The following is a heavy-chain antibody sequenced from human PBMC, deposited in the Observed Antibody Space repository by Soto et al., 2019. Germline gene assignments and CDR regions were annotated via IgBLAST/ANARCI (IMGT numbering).Heavy chain of an antibody. CDR3: ARANSYYYYMDV. V-gene: IGHV4-4*02. D-gene: IGHD4-4*01. CDR1: SGSISSSNW. Sequence: SETLSLTCAVSSGSISSSNWWSWVRQPPGKRLEWIGEIYHSGSTNYNPSLKSRVTISVDKSKNQLSLKLTSVTAADTAVYYCARANSYYYYMDVWGKGTTVTVSS. J-gene: IGHJ6*03. CDR2: IYHSGST.